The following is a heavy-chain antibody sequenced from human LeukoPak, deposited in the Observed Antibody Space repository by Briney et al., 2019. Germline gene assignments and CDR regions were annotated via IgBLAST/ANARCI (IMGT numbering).Heavy chain of an antibody. CDR3: ARERLTCGGDCYDC. CDR2: ISSSGSSI. J-gene: IGHJ4*02. Sequence: GGSLRLSCAASGLTFSSYEMNSVRQAPGKRLEWVSYISSSGSSIYYADSVKGRFPISRDNPKNSLYLQMNSLRAADKAVYYCARERLTCGGDCYDCWGQGALVTVSS. V-gene: IGHV3-48*03. CDR1: GLTFSSYE. D-gene: IGHD2-21*01.